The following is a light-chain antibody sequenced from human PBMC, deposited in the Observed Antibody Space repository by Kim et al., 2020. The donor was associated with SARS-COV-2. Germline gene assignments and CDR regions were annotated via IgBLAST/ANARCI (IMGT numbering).Light chain of an antibody. J-gene: IGKJ5*01. CDR3: QQSYISPIT. Sequence: DIQVTQSPSSLSVSVGDRVTITCRASQNITNHLNWYQYKSPGRGPKLLLHTASSLHTGVPSRFSGGGSGTDFTLTISSLQPEDFATYYCQQSYISPITFGQGTRLEIK. CDR1: QNITNH. CDR2: TAS. V-gene: IGKV1-39*01.